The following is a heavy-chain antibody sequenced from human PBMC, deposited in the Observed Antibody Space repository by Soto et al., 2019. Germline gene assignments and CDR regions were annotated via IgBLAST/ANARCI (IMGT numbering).Heavy chain of an antibody. CDR1: GGSFSGYY. CDR3: ARDQKHKYYYYGMDV. V-gene: IGHV4-34*01. Sequence: PSETLSLTCAVYGGSFSGYYWSWIRQPPGKGLEWIGEINHSGSTNYNPSLKSRVTISVDTSKNQFSLKLSSVTAADTAVYYCARDQKHKYYYYGMDVWGQGTTVTRLL. J-gene: IGHJ6*02. CDR2: INHSGST.